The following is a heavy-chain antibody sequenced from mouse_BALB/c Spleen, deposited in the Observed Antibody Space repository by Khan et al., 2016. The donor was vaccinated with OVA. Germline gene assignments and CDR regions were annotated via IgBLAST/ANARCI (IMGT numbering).Heavy chain of an antibody. V-gene: IGHV1S81*02. CDR1: GHTFTSYY. D-gene: IGHD2-10*02. CDR2: INPSDGDT. J-gene: IGHJ3*01. Sequence: QVQLQQSGAELVKPGASVKLSCKASGHTFTSYYMYWVKQRPGQGLEWIGEINPSDGDTNFNEKFKSKATLTVDKSSSTAYMQLSSLTSEDSAVYYGTRSGYGTFAYWGQGTLVTVSA. CDR3: TRSGYGTFAY.